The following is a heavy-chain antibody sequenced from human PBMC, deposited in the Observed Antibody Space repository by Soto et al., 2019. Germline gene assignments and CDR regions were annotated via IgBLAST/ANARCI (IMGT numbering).Heavy chain of an antibody. D-gene: IGHD6-6*01. CDR3: ARETAIAARPRTSNRFDP. J-gene: IGHJ5*02. CDR2: IIPIFGTA. CDR1: GGTFSSYA. V-gene: IGHV1-69*01. Sequence: QVQLVQSGAEVKKPGSSVKVSCKASGGTFSSYAISWVRQAPGQGLEWMGGIIPIFGTANYAQKFQGRVTITADESTSTAYMELSSLRSEDTAVYYCARETAIAARPRTSNRFDPWGQGTLFTVSS.